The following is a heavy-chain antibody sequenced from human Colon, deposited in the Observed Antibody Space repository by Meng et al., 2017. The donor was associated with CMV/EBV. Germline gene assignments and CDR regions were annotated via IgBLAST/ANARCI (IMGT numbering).Heavy chain of an antibody. D-gene: IGHD3-10*01. CDR1: GGSFSGYY. Sequence: QVQRQQWGAGLLKPAETLSLTCAVYGGSFSGYYWSWIRQSPGKGLEWIGEINHSGSTNYNPSLKSRVTISVDTSKNQFSLKLSSVTAADTAVYYCARGLYGSGRHQIDYWGQGTLVTVSS. CDR2: INHSGST. V-gene: IGHV4-34*01. CDR3: ARGLYGSGRHQIDY. J-gene: IGHJ4*02.